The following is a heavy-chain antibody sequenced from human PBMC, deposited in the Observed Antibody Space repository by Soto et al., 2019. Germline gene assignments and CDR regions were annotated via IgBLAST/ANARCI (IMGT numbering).Heavy chain of an antibody. CDR1: GFSFSSYA. CDR3: AKVDTWTYFDY. CDR2: ISQSSGDT. Sequence: QSGGSLRLSCAASGFSFSSYAMSWVRQAPGKGLEWVSSISQSSGDTYYADSVKGRFTISRDNSRNTLYLQLSSLREEDTAVYYCAKVDTWTYFDYWGQGTLVTVSS. J-gene: IGHJ4*02. V-gene: IGHV3-23*01. D-gene: IGHD5-12*01.